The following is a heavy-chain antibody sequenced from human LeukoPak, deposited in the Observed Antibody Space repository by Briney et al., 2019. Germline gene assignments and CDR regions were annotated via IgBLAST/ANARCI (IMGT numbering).Heavy chain of an antibody. CDR2: IIPVLGIA. CDR3: ARETAEYSGYET. J-gene: IGHJ5*02. V-gene: IGHV1-69*04. CDR1: GGTFSSYA. Sequence: SVKVSCKASGGTFSSYAISWVRQAPGQGGEWMGRIIPVLGIANYAQKFQGRVTITADKSTSTAYMELSSLRSEATAVSYCARETAEYSGYETWGQGTLVTVSS. D-gene: IGHD5-12*01.